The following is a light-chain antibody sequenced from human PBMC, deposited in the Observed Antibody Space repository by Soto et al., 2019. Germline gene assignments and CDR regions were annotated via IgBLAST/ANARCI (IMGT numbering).Light chain of an antibody. CDR3: QQRSSWPLT. CDR1: QSVGSY. J-gene: IGKJ4*01. Sequence: EIVLTQSPATLSLSPGERATLSCRASQSVGSYLAWYQQKPGQAPRLLIYDASDRAAGIPDRFSGSGSGTDFTLTISSLEPEDFAVFYCQQRSSWPLTFGGGTKVEIK. CDR2: DAS. V-gene: IGKV3-11*01.